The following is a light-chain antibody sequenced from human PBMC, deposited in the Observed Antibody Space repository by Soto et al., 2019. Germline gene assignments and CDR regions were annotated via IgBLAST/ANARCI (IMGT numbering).Light chain of an antibody. V-gene: IGKV3D-15*01. CDR2: GAS. CDR1: QTVTTD. J-gene: IGKJ1*01. Sequence: EIVMTQSPVTLSVSPGERATLSCRASQTVTTDLAWYQQKPGQAPRLLIYGASNRATGIPARFSGSGSGTEFTLTIRSLQSEDFAVYYCQQYNNWPSWTFGQGTTGDIK. CDR3: QQYNNWPSWT.